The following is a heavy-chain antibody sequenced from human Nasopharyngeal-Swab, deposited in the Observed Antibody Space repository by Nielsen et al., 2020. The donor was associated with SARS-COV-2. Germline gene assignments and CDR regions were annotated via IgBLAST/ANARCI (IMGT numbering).Heavy chain of an antibody. Sequence: ASVQVSCKASGYTFTSYGISWVRQAPGQGLEWMGWISAYNGNTNYAQKLQGRVTMTTDTSTSTAYMELRSLRSDDTAVYYCARGRWVAAAGTNFDYWGQGTLVTVSS. CDR1: GYTFTSYG. J-gene: IGHJ4*02. D-gene: IGHD6-13*01. CDR3: ARGRWVAAAGTNFDY. CDR2: ISAYNGNT. V-gene: IGHV1-18*04.